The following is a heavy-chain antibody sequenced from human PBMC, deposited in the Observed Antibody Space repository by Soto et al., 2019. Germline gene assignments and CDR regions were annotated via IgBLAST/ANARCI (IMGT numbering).Heavy chain of an antibody. CDR2: IYYSGST. J-gene: IGHJ6*03. CDR3: ARLPPSYGTSGYYYYYYMDV. V-gene: IGHV4-39*01. Sequence: SETLFLTCTVSGGSISSSSYYWGWIRQPPGKGLEWIGSIYYSGSTYYNPSLKSRVTISVDTSKNQFSLKLSSVTAADTAVYYCARLPPSYGTSGYYYYYYMDVWGKGTTVTVSS. D-gene: IGHD5-18*01. CDR1: GGSISSSSYY.